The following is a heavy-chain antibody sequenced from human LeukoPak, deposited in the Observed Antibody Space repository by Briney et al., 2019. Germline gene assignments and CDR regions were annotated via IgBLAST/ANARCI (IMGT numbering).Heavy chain of an antibody. Sequence: GGSLRLSRAASGFTFSSYSMNWVRQAPGKGLEWVSSISSSSSYIYYADSVKGRFTISRDNAKNSLYLQMNSLRAEDTAVYYCARARGYYGMDVWGQGTTVTVSS. D-gene: IGHD3-10*01. CDR1: GFTFSSYS. CDR2: ISSSSSYI. V-gene: IGHV3-21*01. J-gene: IGHJ6*02. CDR3: ARARGYYGMDV.